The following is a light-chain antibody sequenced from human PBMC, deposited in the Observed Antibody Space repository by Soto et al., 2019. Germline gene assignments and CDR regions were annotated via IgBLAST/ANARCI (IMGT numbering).Light chain of an antibody. CDR1: SSDVGDYDY. Sequence: QSVLTQPASVSGSPGQSITIPCTGTSSDVGDYDYVSWYQQHPDKAPKLMIYEVTNRPSGVSNRFSGSKSGSTASLTISGLQAEDEAVYYCSSYKISSVVFGGGTQLTVL. V-gene: IGLV2-14*01. CDR3: SSYKISSVV. J-gene: IGLJ2*01. CDR2: EVT.